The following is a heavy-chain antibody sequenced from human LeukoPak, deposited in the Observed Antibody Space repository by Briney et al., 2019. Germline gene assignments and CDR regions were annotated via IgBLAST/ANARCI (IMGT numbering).Heavy chain of an antibody. CDR3: AELGITMIGGV. CDR1: GFTFSSYE. D-gene: IGHD3-10*02. Sequence: GGSLRLSCAAAGFTFSSYEMNWIRQAPGKGLEWVSYISSSGSTIYYADSVKGRFTISRDNAKNSLYLQMNSLRAEDTAVYYCAELGITMIGGVWGKGTTVTISS. J-gene: IGHJ6*04. CDR2: ISSSGSTI. V-gene: IGHV3-48*03.